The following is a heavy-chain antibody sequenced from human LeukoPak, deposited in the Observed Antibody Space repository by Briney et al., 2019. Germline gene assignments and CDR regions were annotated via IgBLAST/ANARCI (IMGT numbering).Heavy chain of an antibody. CDR2: ISYDGRNK. J-gene: IGHJ4*02. Sequence: GGSLRLSCAASGFTFSNYGMHWVRQAPGKGLDWVAVISYDGRNKDYADSMKGRFTISRDNSKSALYLQMNSLRAEDTGVYYCAKDSTTSWYFDNWGQGALVTVSS. CDR1: GFTFSNYG. V-gene: IGHV3-30*18. CDR3: AKDSTTSWYFDN. D-gene: IGHD2/OR15-2a*01.